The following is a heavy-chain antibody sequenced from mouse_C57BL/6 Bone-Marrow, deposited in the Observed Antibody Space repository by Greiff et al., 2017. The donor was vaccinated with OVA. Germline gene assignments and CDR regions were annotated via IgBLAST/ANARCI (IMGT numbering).Heavy chain of an antibody. CDR3: VRGLYYYGSSSHWYFDV. J-gene: IGHJ1*03. D-gene: IGHD1-1*01. CDR1: GFSFNTYA. Sequence: GGGLVQPKGSLKLSCAASGFSFNTYAMNWVRQAPGKGLEWVARIRSKSNNYATYYADSVKDRFTISRDDSESMLYLQMNNLKTEDTAMYYCVRGLYYYGSSSHWYFDVWGTGTTVTVSS. V-gene: IGHV10-1*01. CDR2: IRSKSNNYAT.